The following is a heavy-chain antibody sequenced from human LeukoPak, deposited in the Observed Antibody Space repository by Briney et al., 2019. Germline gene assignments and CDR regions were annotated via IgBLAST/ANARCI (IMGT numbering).Heavy chain of an antibody. CDR1: GYTFTSNY. J-gene: IGHJ4*02. CDR3: ARESPSTFYFDY. CDR2: IKGYGDTT. V-gene: IGHV1-46*01. D-gene: IGHD1-1*01. Sequence: ASVKVSCKASGYTFTSNYIHWVRQAPGQGLEYMGIIKGYGDTTIYAQGFQGRITMTRDTSTSTVYMELSSLNSEDTAVYYCARESPSTFYFDYWGQGTLVTVSS.